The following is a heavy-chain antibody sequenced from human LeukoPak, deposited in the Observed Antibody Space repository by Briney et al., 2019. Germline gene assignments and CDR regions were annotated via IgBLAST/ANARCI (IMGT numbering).Heavy chain of an antibody. CDR2: INSSSSTI. D-gene: IGHD3-9*01. CDR3: ARELRYFDWPNYYYYMDV. CDR1: GFTFSSYS. Sequence: PGGSLRLSCAASGFTFSSYSMNWVRQAPGKGLEWVSYINSSSSTIYYADSVKGRFTISRDNAKNSLYLQMNSLRAEDTAVYYCARELRYFDWPNYYYYMDVWGKGTTVTVSS. V-gene: IGHV3-48*01. J-gene: IGHJ6*03.